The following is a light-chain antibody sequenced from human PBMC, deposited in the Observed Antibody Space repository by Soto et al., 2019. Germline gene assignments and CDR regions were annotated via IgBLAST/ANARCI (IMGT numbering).Light chain of an antibody. J-gene: IGKJ4*01. CDR3: QQYNDWPPLP. CDR1: QSIRTN. V-gene: IGKV3-15*01. Sequence: EIMMTQSPATVSVSPGERATLSCRASQSIRTNVAWYQQKPGQALRLLIYDASTRATGFSSRFSGSGSGTEFTLTISSLQSEDVAIYYCQQYNDWPPLPFGGGTRLEI. CDR2: DAS.